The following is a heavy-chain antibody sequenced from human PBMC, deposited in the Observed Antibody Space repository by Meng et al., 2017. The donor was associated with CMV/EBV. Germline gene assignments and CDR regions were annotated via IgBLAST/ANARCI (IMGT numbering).Heavy chain of an antibody. Sequence: GESLKISCAASGFTFSSYAMHWVRQAPGKGLEWVAVISYDRSNKYYADSVKGRFTISRDNSKNTLYLQMNSLRAEDTAVYYCASLTTGGSSRTLDYWGQGTLVTVSS. CDR3: ASLTTGGSSRTLDY. V-gene: IGHV3-30-3*01. CDR1: GFTFSSYA. J-gene: IGHJ4*02. D-gene: IGHD1-1*01. CDR2: ISYDRSNK.